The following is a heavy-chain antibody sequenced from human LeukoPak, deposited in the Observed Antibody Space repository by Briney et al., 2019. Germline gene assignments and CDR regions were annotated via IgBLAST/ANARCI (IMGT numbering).Heavy chain of an antibody. CDR3: AKTSTYDSSGFNY. CDR1: GFTFDDYA. D-gene: IGHD3-22*01. CDR2: ISWNSGSI. V-gene: IGHV3-9*01. J-gene: IGHJ4*02. Sequence: GRSLRLSCAASGFTFDDYAMHWVRQAPGKGLEWVSGISWNSGSIGYADSVKGRFTISRDNAKNSLYLQMNSLRAEDTALYYCAKTSTYDSSGFNYWGQGTLVTVSS.